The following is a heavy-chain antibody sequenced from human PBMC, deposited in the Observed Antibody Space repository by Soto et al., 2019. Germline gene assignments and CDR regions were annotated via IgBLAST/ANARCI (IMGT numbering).Heavy chain of an antibody. Sequence: EVQLVESGGGLVHPGGSLTLSCAASGFTFSSYWMHWVRQVPGKGLVWVSHINSDGTHTTYADSVKGRFTISRDIAKNAVYLQMNSLRAEDTAVYDCVRDDFGVGIDYWGLRMLVTVSS. V-gene: IGHV3-74*03. CDR1: GFTFSSYW. J-gene: IGHJ4*02. CDR2: INSDGTHT. CDR3: VRDDFGVGIDY. D-gene: IGHD3-3*01.